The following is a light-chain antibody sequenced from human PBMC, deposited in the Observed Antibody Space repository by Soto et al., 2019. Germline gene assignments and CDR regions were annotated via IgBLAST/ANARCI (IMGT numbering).Light chain of an antibody. CDR1: QSVSSN. V-gene: IGKV3-15*01. CDR2: GAS. CDR3: QQYDNWPLT. Sequence: EIVMTQSPATLSVSPGERATLSCRASQSVSSNLAWYQQKPGQAPRLLISGASTRATGLPARFSGSGSGTKFTLTISSLQSEDFAIYYCQQYDNWPLTFGQGTRLEIK. J-gene: IGKJ5*01.